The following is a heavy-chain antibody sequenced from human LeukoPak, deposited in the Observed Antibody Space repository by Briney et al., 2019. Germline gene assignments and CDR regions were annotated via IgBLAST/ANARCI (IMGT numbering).Heavy chain of an antibody. CDR2: INPNSGGT. CDR3: ARDYDSSGSPHGWFDP. D-gene: IGHD3-22*01. Sequence: ASVTVSFTSSAYTFTFYYMHWVRQAPGQGLEWKGWINPNSGGTNYAQKFQGRVTMTRDTSISTAYMELSRMRSDDTAVYYCARDYDSSGSPHGWFDPWGQGTLVTVSS. CDR1: AYTFTFYY. J-gene: IGHJ5*02. V-gene: IGHV1-2*02.